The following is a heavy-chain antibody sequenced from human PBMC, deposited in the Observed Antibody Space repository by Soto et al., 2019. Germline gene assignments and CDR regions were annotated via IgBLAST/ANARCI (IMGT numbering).Heavy chain of an antibody. V-gene: IGHV1-3*01. CDR1: GYTFTSYA. J-gene: IGHJ4*02. Sequence: VASVKVSCKASGYTFTSYAMHWVRQAPGQRLEWMGWINAGNGNTKYSQKFQGRVTITRDTSASTAYMELSSLRSEDTAVYYCARGYDILTGYQYFDYWGQGTLVTVSS. CDR2: INAGNGNT. D-gene: IGHD3-9*01. CDR3: ARGYDILTGYQYFDY.